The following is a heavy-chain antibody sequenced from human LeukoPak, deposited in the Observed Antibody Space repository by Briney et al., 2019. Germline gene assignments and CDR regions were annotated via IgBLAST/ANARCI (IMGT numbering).Heavy chain of an antibody. CDR3: AKAGSVLGATDWFDP. D-gene: IGHD1-26*01. V-gene: IGHV3-23*01. CDR1: GFTFNNYA. CDR2: ISGSGGTT. Sequence: GASLRLSCAASGFTFNNYAMNWVRQAPGKGLEWVSRISGSGGTTYYADSVKGRFTISGDNSKNTLYLQMNSLRVEDTAVYYCAKAGSVLGATDWFDPWGQGTLVTVSS. J-gene: IGHJ5*02.